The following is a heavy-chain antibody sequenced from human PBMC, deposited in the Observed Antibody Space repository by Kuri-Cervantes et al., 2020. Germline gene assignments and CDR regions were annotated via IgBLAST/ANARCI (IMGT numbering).Heavy chain of an antibody. Sequence: GEFLKTSCAASGFTFSCYAMSWVRQAPGKGLEWVSAISGSGGSTYYADSVKGRFTISRDNSKNTLYLQMNSLRDEDTVVYYCARGTRGWHSPSGRWGQGTLVTVSS. D-gene: IGHD6-19*01. J-gene: IGHJ4*02. CDR1: GFTFSCYA. CDR2: ISGSGGST. V-gene: IGHV3-23*01. CDR3: ARGTRGWHSPSGR.